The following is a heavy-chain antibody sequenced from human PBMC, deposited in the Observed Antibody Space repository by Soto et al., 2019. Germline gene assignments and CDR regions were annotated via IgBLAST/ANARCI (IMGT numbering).Heavy chain of an antibody. D-gene: IGHD5-12*01. Sequence: SETLSLTCAVYGGSFSGYYWSWIRQPPGKGLEWIGEINHSGSTNYNPSLKSRVTISVDTSKDQFSLKLSSVTAADTALYYCARVLRGYSGYDSSNYFDYWGQGTLVTVSS. CDR3: ARVLRGYSGYDSSNYFDY. CDR2: INHSGST. J-gene: IGHJ4*02. CDR1: GGSFSGYY. V-gene: IGHV4-34*01.